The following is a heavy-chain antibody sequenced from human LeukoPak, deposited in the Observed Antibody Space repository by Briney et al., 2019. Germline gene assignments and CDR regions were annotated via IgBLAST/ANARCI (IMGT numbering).Heavy chain of an antibody. CDR2: FSGSGDST. CDR3: VKSHGDYYCYPMDV. V-gene: IGHV3-23*01. CDR1: RFIFSSYV. Sequence: PGGPLRLSCAASRFIFSSYVMSWVRDAPGKGLQCVSDFSGSGDSTYYADSVKGRFTISRDKSKNTLFLQKNSLRDEDTAVYNCVKSHGDYYCYPMDVSGERDTVTVSS. J-gene: IGHJ6*04. D-gene: IGHD3-16*01.